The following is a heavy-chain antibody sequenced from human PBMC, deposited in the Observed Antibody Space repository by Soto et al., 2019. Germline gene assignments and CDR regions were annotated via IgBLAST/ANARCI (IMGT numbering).Heavy chain of an antibody. CDR1: GHSFTGNY. CDR3: ARDRGAPYFDY. V-gene: IGHV1-2*02. D-gene: IGHD3-10*01. J-gene: IGHJ4*02. Sequence: ASVKVSCKASGHSFTGNYMHWVRQAPGQGLEWMGWINPNSGGTNYAQKFQGRVNMTRDTSIRTVYMELSRLRSDDTAVYYCARDRGAPYFDYWGQGTLVTVSS. CDR2: INPNSGGT.